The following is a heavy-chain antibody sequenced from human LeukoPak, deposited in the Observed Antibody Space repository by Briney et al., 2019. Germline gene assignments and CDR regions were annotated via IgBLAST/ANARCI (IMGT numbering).Heavy chain of an antibody. Sequence: SETLSLTCAVYGGSFSGYYWSWIRQPPGKGLEWIGEINHSGSTNYSPSLKSRVTISVDTSKNQLSLKLSSVTAADTAVYYCARGGYYGSGSHFDYWGQGTLVTVSS. D-gene: IGHD3-10*01. CDR3: ARGGYYGSGSHFDY. CDR1: GGSFSGYY. J-gene: IGHJ4*02. CDR2: INHSGST. V-gene: IGHV4-34*01.